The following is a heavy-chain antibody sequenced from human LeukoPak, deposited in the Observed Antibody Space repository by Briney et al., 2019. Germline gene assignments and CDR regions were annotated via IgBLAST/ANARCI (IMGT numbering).Heavy chain of an antibody. CDR2: ISTYNGNT. Sequence: ASVKVSCKASGYTFTKYGITWVRQAPGQGLEWMGWISTYNGNTNYAQKLQGRVTMTTDTSTSTAYMELRSLRSDDTAVYYCARDHGDGYFDYWGQGTLVTVSS. CDR1: GYTFTKYG. CDR3: ARDHGDGYFDY. V-gene: IGHV1-18*01. D-gene: IGHD3-10*01. J-gene: IGHJ4*02.